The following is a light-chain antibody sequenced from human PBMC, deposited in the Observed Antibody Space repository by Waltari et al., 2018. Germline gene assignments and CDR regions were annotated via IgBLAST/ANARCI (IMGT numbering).Light chain of an antibody. CDR3: SSYAGSNNYV. J-gene: IGLJ1*01. CDR2: EVS. CDR1: SSDIGAYNY. V-gene: IGLV2-8*01. Sequence: QSALTQPPSASGSPGPSVTISCTGTSSDIGAYNYVPWYQQPPGKAPKRMIYEVSKRPSGVPDRFSGSKSGNTASLTVSGLQAEDEADYYCSSYAGSNNYVFGTGTKVTVL.